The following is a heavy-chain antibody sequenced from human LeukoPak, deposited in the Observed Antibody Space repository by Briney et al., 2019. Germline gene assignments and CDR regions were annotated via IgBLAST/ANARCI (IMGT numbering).Heavy chain of an antibody. CDR1: GGSMSNIYY. D-gene: IGHD1-26*01. CDR2: IYHSGST. J-gene: IGHJ4*02. Sequence: SETLSLTCNVSGGSMSNIYYWGWIRQPPGKGLEWIGYIYHSGSTYYNPSLKSRVTISVDRSKNQFSLKLSSVTAADTAVYYCARNLGTVGASIYYFDYWGQGTLVTVSS. CDR3: ARNLGTVGASIYYFDY. V-gene: IGHV4-39*07.